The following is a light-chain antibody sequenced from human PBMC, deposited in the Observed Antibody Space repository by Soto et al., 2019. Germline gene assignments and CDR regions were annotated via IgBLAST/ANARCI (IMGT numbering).Light chain of an antibody. CDR2: RAS. J-gene: IGKJ1*01. CDR1: QIISTY. V-gene: IGKV1-39*01. Sequence: DIQMTQSPSSLSASLGDRVTISCRASQIISTYLNWYQQKPGTAPRLLISRASSVKSGVPPRFSGSGSGRDFTLTISSLRPEDIATYFCQQRYTSPPWTFGQGTKVDIK. CDR3: QQRYTSPPWT.